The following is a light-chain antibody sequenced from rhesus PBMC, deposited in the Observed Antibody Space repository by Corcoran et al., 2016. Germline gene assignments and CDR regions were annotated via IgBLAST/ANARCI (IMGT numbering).Light chain of an antibody. CDR3: QQSSNLSRT. CDR2: GAS. Sequence: ETVVTQSPATLSLSPGERATLSCRASQSVGRYLAWYQQKPGQAPRRLIYGASSRDPGFPARFRGSGSGTDLTLTISSLEPEDVGVYYCQQSSNLSRTFGQGTKVEIK. J-gene: IGKJ1*01. CDR1: QSVGRY. V-gene: IGKV3-24*04.